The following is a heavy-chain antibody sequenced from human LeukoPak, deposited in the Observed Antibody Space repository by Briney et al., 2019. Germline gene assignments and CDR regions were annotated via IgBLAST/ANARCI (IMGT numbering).Heavy chain of an antibody. J-gene: IGHJ3*02. V-gene: IGHV3-7*01. Sequence: PGGSLRLSCAASGFTFSSYWMSWVRQAPGKGLEWVANIKQDGSEKYYVDSVKGRLTISRDNSKNTLYLQMNSLRAEDTAVYYCAKDRATVVTFAFDIWGQGTMVTVSS. CDR1: GFTFSSYW. CDR3: AKDRATVVTFAFDI. D-gene: IGHD4-23*01. CDR2: IKQDGSEK.